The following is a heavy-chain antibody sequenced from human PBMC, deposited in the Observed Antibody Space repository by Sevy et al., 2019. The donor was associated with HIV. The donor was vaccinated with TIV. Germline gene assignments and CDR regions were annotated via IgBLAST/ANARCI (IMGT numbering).Heavy chain of an antibody. CDR2: IYSDGRT. D-gene: IGHD3-22*01. J-gene: IGHJ6*02. V-gene: IGHV3-66*01. CDR1: GLSVSDNY. CDR3: ARDRYYDASGYYYYYYGMDV. Sequence: GSLRLSCAASGLSVSDNYMNWVRQAPGKGLELVSVIYSDGRTYYADSVKGRFTISRDNSKNTPYLHMNNLRPEDTAVYYCARDRYYDASGYYYYYYGMDVWGQGTTVTVSS.